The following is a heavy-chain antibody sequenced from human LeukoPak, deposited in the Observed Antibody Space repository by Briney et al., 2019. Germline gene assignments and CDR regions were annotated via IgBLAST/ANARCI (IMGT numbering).Heavy chain of an antibody. CDR3: ARDLYSSRTNDAFVI. V-gene: IGHV4-39*07. D-gene: IGHD6-13*01. Sequence: TSETLSLTCTVSGGSISSGSYYWSWIRQPPGKGLEWIGSISYSGSTYHNPSLKSRVSISADTSKNQLSLKLSSVTAADTAVYYCARDLYSSRTNDAFVIWGQGTMVTVSS. CDR1: GGSISSGSYY. J-gene: IGHJ3*02. CDR2: ISYSGST.